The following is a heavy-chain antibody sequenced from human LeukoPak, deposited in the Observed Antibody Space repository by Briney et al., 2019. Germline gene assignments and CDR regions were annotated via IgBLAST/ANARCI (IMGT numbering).Heavy chain of an antibody. V-gene: IGHV3-30*19. CDR1: GFTFSSYG. D-gene: IGHD3-22*01. Sequence: PGRSLRLSCAASGFTFSSYGMHWVRQAPGQGLEWVALISNDGKTTDYADSVKGRFTISRDNSENTLFLQMSGLRVEDTAVYYCARGRHSYDTSGYYYHYYYYGMDVWGPGTTVTVSS. CDR2: ISNDGKTT. CDR3: ARGRHSYDTSGYYYHYYYYGMDV. J-gene: IGHJ6*02.